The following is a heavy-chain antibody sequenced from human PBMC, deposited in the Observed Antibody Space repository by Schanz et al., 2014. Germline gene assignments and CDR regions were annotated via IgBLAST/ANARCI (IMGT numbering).Heavy chain of an antibody. CDR2: IWYDGSNK. CDR1: GFPFNSYG. Sequence: QGQLVESGGGVVQPGRSLGLSCAASGFPFNSYGLHWVRQAPGKGLEWVAFIWYDGSNKYYADSVKGRFTISRDNSKNTLYVQMNSLRAEDTAVYYCAKSMYSTSWAFDFWGQGAQVTVSS. V-gene: IGHV3-33*06. D-gene: IGHD2-2*01. CDR3: AKSMYSTSWAFDF. J-gene: IGHJ4*02.